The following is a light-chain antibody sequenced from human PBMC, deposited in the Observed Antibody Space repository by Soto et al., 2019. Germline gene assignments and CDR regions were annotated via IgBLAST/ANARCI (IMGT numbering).Light chain of an antibody. Sequence: DIQMTQSPSTLSAYVGDRVIITCRASQRISSWLAWYQQKPGKAHKLLIDDASSLESWVPSRFSGSGSGTEFTLTLSSLQPDDFATYYCQQYNSYSGTFGQGTKVELK. CDR3: QQYNSYSGT. CDR1: QRISSW. V-gene: IGKV1-5*01. CDR2: DAS. J-gene: IGKJ1*01.